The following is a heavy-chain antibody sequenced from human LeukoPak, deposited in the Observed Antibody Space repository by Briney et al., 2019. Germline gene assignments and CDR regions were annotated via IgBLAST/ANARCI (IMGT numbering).Heavy chain of an antibody. CDR2: IKEDGSEI. CDR1: GFTFSNFG. V-gene: IGHV3-7*05. Sequence: GGSLRLSCAASGFTFSNFGMTWVRQAPGKGLEWVANIKEDGSEIYYLDSVKGRFTISRDSAKNSLYLQMNSLRADDTAVYYCARNRASLDYWCQGTLVTVSS. J-gene: IGHJ4*02. CDR3: ARNRASLDY. D-gene: IGHD3-16*02.